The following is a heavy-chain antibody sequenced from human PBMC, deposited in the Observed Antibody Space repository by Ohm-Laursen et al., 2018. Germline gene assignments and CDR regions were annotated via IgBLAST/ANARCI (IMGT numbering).Heavy chain of an antibody. CDR1: GFAVSANY. V-gene: IGHV3-53*01. CDR3: AKGGTWEPFDY. Sequence: GSLRLSCAASGFAVSANYMSWVRQAPGKGLEWVSVIYSGGSTYYADSVTGRFTISRDKSKNTLYLQMNSLGAEDTAVYYCAKGGTWEPFDYWGQGTLVTVSS. D-gene: IGHD1-26*01. J-gene: IGHJ4*02. CDR2: IYSGGST.